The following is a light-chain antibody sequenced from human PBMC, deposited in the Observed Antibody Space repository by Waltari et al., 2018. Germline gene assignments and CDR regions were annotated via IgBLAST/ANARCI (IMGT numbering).Light chain of an antibody. CDR1: SSAIGSYNF. V-gene: IGLV2-14*01. J-gene: IGLJ2*01. CDR3: NSYTTGSSLTVI. Sequence: LTQPASVSGSPGQSITISCAGTSSAIGSYNFVSWYQQHPGKSPKLIIYDFSNRPSGVSDRFSGSKSGNTASLTISGLQADDEATYYCNSYTTGSSLTVIFGGGTKLTVL. CDR2: DFS.